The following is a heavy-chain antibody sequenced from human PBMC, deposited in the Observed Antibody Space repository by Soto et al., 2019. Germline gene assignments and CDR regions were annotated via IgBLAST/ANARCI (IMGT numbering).Heavy chain of an antibody. J-gene: IGHJ6*02. V-gene: IGHV4-39*01. CDR2: IYYSGST. CDR1: GGSISSSSYY. Sequence: PSETLSLTCTVSGGSISSSSYYWGWIRQPPGKGLEWIGSIYYSGSTYYNPSLKSRVTISVDTSKNQFSLKLSSVTAADTAVYYCARLRVQLWFLYYYYGMDVWGQGTTVTVSS. CDR3: ARLRVQLWFLYYYYGMDV. D-gene: IGHD5-18*01.